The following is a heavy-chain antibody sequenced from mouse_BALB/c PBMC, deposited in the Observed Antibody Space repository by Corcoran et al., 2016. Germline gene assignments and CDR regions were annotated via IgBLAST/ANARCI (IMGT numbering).Heavy chain of an antibody. D-gene: IGHD2-1*01. CDR1: GYTFTTAG. V-gene: IGHV9-4*02. CDR3: ARGYGNYPYWYFDF. CDR2: INTHSGVP. J-gene: IGHJ1*01. Sequence: QIQLVQSGPELKKPGETVRISCKASGYTFTTAGMQWVQKMPGKGLKWIGWINTHSGVPKYAEDFKGRFAFSLETSASTAYLQICNLKHEDTATYFCARGYGNYPYWYFDFWGAGITVTVSS.